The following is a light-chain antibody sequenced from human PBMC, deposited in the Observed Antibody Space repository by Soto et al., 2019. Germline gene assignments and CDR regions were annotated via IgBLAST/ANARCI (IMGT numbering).Light chain of an antibody. Sequence: QSVLTQPASVSGSPGQSITISCTGTSSDVGAYNFVSWYQQFPGKAPKLMIYEVSNRPSGVSDRFSGSKSGNTASLIISGLRPEDEADYYGSSQTASATVLFGGGTKVTVL. CDR1: SSDVGAYNF. V-gene: IGLV2-14*01. CDR3: SSQTASATVL. CDR2: EVS. J-gene: IGLJ2*01.